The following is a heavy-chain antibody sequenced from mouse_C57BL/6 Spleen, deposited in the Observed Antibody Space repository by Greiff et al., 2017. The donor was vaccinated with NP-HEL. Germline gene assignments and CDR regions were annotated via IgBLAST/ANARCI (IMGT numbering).Heavy chain of an antibody. CDR3: ARSVATRGYFDV. CDR2: INPSTGGT. J-gene: IGHJ1*03. Sequence: EVQLQQSGPELVKPGASVKISCKASGYSFTGYYMNWVKQSPEKSLEWIGEINPSTGGTTYNQKFKAKATLTVDKSSSTAYMQLKSLTSEDSAVYYCARSVATRGYFDVWGTGTTVTVSS. V-gene: IGHV1-42*01. CDR1: GYSFTGYY. D-gene: IGHD1-1*01.